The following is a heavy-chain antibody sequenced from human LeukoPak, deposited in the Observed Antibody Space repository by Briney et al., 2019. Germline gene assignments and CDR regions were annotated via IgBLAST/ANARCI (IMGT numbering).Heavy chain of an antibody. J-gene: IGHJ6*02. CDR3: ARDPRTRGKYNYGRLV. Sequence: PGGSLRLSCAACGITVSCNYMSWVRQPPGKGLEWVSIIYSGGTTYYADSVQGRFTISRDNSKNTVYLQMNSLRVEDTAVYYCARDPRTRGKYNYGRLVWRRGTTVTVSS. V-gene: IGHV3-53*01. CDR2: IYSGGTT. D-gene: IGHD3-16*01. CDR1: GITVSCNY.